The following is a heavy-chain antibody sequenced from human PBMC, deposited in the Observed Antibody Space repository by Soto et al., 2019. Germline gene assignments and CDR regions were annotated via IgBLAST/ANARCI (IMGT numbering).Heavy chain of an antibody. J-gene: IGHJ1*01. D-gene: IGHD3-22*01. CDR3: AKDLGDSSGYYYGYFQH. Sequence: PGGSLRLSCAASGFTFSSYAMTWVRQAPGKGLEWVSAISGSGGSTYYADSVKGRFTISRGNSRNTLYLQMNSLRAEDTAVYYCAKDLGDSSGYYYGYFQHWGQGTLVTVSS. CDR1: GFTFSSYA. CDR2: ISGSGGST. V-gene: IGHV3-23*01.